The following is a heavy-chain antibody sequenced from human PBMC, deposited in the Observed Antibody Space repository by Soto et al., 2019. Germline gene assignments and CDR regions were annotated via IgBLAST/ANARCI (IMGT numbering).Heavy chain of an antibody. CDR3: ARVRGSSGYDSSSGMDV. CDR1: GYTFTSYG. Sequence: AXVKVSCKASGYTFTSYGISWVRQAPGQGLEWMGWISAYNGNTNYAQKLQGRVTMTTDTSTSTAYMELRSLRSDDTAVYYCARVRGSSGYDSSSGMDVWGQGTTVPVSS. V-gene: IGHV1-18*01. D-gene: IGHD5-12*01. CDR2: ISAYNGNT. J-gene: IGHJ6*02.